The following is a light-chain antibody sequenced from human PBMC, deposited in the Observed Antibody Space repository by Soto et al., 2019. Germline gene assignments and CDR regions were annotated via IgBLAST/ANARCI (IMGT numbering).Light chain of an antibody. J-gene: IGKJ1*01. CDR2: GAS. CDR1: QSVNSK. V-gene: IGKV3-20*01. CDR3: QQYGSSQWT. Sequence: EIVMTQSPATLSVSPGERVSLSCRASQSVNSKLAWYQQKPGQAPRLLIYGASSRATGIPDRFSGTGSETDFTLTISRLEPEDFAVYYCQQYGSSQWTFGQGTKVDIK.